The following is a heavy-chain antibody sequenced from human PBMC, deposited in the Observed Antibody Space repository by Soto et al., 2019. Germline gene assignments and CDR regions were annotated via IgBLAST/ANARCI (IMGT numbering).Heavy chain of an antibody. CDR3: ARVLDFGCSSSWYYYYGMDV. CDR2: IWYDGSNK. J-gene: IGHJ6*02. Sequence: PGGSLRLSCAASGFTFSSYGMHWVRQAPGKGLEWVAVIWYDGSNKYYADSVKGRFTISRDNSKNTLYLQMNSLRAEDTAVYHCARVLDFGCSSSWYYYYGMDVWGQGTTVTVSS. D-gene: IGHD6-13*01. CDR1: GFTFSSYG. V-gene: IGHV3-33*01.